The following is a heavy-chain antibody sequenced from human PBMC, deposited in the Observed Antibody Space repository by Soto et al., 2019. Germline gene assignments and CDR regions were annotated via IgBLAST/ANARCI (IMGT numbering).Heavy chain of an antibody. Sequence: QLQLQESGPGLVKPSETLSLTCTVSGGSISSSSYYWGWIRQPPGKGLEWIGSIYYCGSTYYNPSLKSRVTISVDTSKNQFSLKLSSVTAADTAVYYCARQERRSSSPRWFDPWGQGTLVTVSS. D-gene: IGHD6-6*01. J-gene: IGHJ5*02. CDR2: IYYCGST. V-gene: IGHV4-39*01. CDR1: GGSISSSSYY. CDR3: ARQERRSSSPRWFDP.